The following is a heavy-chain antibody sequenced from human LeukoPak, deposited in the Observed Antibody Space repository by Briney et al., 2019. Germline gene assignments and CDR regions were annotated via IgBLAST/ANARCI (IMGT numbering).Heavy chain of an antibody. V-gene: IGHV3-23*01. Sequence: GGSLRLSCAASGFTFSNRAMSWVRQAPEKGLEWVSGISSSGGSTYSADSVKGRLTISRDNSKHTLLLQMSSLRAEDTAVYYCAKGSPLDLGAGEPYYYGMDVWGQGTTVIVSS. CDR2: ISSSGGST. J-gene: IGHJ6*02. D-gene: IGHD3-10*01. CDR3: AKGSPLDLGAGEPYYYGMDV. CDR1: GFTFSNRA.